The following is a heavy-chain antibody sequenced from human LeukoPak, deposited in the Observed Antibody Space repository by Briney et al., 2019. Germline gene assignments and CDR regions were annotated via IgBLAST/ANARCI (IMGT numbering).Heavy chain of an antibody. Sequence: PGGSLRLSCAASGFTFSSYAMSWVRQAPGKGLEWVSAISGSGGSIYYADSVKGRFTISRDNSKNTLYLQMNSLRAEDTAVYYCAKEAAGTNYYYYGMDVWGQGTTVTVSS. CDR1: GFTFSSYA. D-gene: IGHD6-13*01. CDR2: ISGSGGSI. J-gene: IGHJ6*02. V-gene: IGHV3-23*01. CDR3: AKEAAGTNYYYYGMDV.